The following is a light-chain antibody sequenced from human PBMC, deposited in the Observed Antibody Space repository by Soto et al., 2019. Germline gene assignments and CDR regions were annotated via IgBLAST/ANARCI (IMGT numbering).Light chain of an antibody. J-gene: IGKJ5*01. Sequence: IPVTQSPSSLSASLGDSVPITCRASQSIRSSLNWYQQKPGKAPNLLIYAASSLQSGVPSRFSGSGSGTDFTLTISSLQPEDFATYYCQQSHSTLPITFGQGTRLEIK. CDR1: QSIRSS. CDR3: QQSHSTLPIT. CDR2: AAS. V-gene: IGKV1-39*01.